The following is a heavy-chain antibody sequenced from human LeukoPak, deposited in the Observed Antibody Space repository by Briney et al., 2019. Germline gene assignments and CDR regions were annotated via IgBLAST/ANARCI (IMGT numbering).Heavy chain of an antibody. V-gene: IGHV4-30-2*01. CDR3: ARDLVGSSGWSHLDY. Sequence: SETLSLTCTVSDGSISSGGYYWSWIRQPPGKGLEWIGYIYHSGSTYYNPSLKSRVTISVDRSKNQFSLKLSSVTAADTAVYYCARDLVGSSGWSHLDYWGQGTLVTVSS. D-gene: IGHD6-19*01. CDR1: DGSISSGGYY. CDR2: IYHSGST. J-gene: IGHJ4*02.